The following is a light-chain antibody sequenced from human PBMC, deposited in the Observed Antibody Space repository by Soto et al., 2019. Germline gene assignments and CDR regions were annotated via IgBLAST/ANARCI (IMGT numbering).Light chain of an antibody. J-gene: IGKJ4*01. CDR3: QQFDSFSLT. Sequence: DIQMTQSPSTLSASVGDRVTITCRASQSISSWLAWYQQKPGKAPKLLIYKASSLESGVPSRFSGSGSGTEFTLTISSLQPDDFATYYCQQFDSFSLTFGGGTKVEIK. CDR2: KAS. V-gene: IGKV1-5*03. CDR1: QSISSW.